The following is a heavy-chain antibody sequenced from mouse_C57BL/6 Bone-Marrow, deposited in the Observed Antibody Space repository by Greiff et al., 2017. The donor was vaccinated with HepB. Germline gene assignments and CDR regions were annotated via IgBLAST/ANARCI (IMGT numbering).Heavy chain of an antibody. CDR1: GYTFTDYY. Sequence: QVQLQQSGAELVKPGASVKISCKASGYTFTDYYINWVKQRPGQGLEWIGKIGPGSGSTYYNEKFKGKATLTADKSSSTAYMQLSSLTSEDSAVYFCARGITTGATLYWYFDVWGTGTTVTVSS. D-gene: IGHD1-1*01. CDR2: IGPGSGST. V-gene: IGHV1-77*01. J-gene: IGHJ1*03. CDR3: ARGITTGATLYWYFDV.